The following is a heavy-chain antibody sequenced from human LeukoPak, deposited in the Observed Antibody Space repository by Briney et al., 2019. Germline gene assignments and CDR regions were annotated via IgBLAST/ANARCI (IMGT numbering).Heavy chain of an antibody. J-gene: IGHJ4*02. CDR3: VGVGLGLDY. D-gene: IGHD2-15*01. Sequence: QAGGSLRLSCAASGFTFSSYAMSWVRQAPGKGLEWVSYISSSGSTIYYADSVKGRFTISRDNAKNSLYLQMNSLRAEDTAVYYCVGVGLGLDYWGQGTLVTVSS. CDR1: GFTFSSYA. CDR2: ISSSGSTI. V-gene: IGHV3-48*04.